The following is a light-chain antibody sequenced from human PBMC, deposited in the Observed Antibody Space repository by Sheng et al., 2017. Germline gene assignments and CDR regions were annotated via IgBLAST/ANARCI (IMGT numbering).Light chain of an antibody. CDR1: SSDVGSYNL. Sequence: QSALTQPASVSGSPGQSITISCTGTSSDVGSYNLVSWYQQHPGKAPKLMIYDVNNRPSGVSNRFSGSKSGNTASLTVSGLQAEDEADYYCTSYTDSSTSFGGGTKLTVL. J-gene: IGLJ2*01. CDR2: DVN. V-gene: IGLV2-14*02. CDR3: TSYTDSSTS.